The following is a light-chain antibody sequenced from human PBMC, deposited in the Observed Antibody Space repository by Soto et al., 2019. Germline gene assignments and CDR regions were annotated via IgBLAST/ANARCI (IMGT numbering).Light chain of an antibody. CDR2: GAS. V-gene: IGKV3-20*01. Sequence: EIVLTQSPGTLSLSPGERATLSCRASQSVSNNYLAWYQQKPGQAPRLLIYGASNRATGIPDRFSGSGSGTDFTLTISRLEPEDFALYYCQQYGPSLTFGQGTRLEIK. J-gene: IGKJ5*01. CDR3: QQYGPSLT. CDR1: QSVSNNY.